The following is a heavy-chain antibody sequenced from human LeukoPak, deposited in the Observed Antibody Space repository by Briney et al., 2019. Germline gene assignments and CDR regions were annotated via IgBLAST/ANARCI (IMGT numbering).Heavy chain of an antibody. D-gene: IGHD3-22*01. CDR1: GFTFSSYA. CDR3: ARDQGYYDSSGYYDY. Sequence: PGGSLRLSCAASGFTFSSYAMHWVRQAPGEGLEWVAVISYDGSNKYYADSVKGRFTISRDNSKNTLYLQMNSLRAEDTAVYYCARDQGYYDSSGYYDYWGQGTLVTVSS. CDR2: ISYDGSNK. J-gene: IGHJ4*02. V-gene: IGHV3-30*01.